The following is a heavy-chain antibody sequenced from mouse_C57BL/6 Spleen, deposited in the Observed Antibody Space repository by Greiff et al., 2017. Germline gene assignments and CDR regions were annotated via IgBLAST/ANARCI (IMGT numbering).Heavy chain of an antibody. Sequence: VKLQQPGAELVMPGASVKLSCKASGYTFTSYWMHWVKQRPGQGLEWIGEIDPSDSYTNYNQKFKGKSTLTVDKSSSTAYMQLSSLTSEDSAVYYCATFYGYDVGDYWGQGTTLTVSS. CDR3: ATFYGYDVGDY. CDR1: GYTFTSYW. D-gene: IGHD2-9*01. J-gene: IGHJ2*01. CDR2: IDPSDSYT. V-gene: IGHV1-69*01.